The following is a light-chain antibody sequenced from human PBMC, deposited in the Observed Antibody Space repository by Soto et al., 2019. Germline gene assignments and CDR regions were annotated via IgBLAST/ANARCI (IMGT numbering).Light chain of an antibody. CDR3: QQYATYPYT. J-gene: IGKJ2*01. CDR2: KAS. CDR1: QSISSG. V-gene: IGKV1-5*03. Sequence: EIRMTQSPSTLSASVGDRVTISCRASQSISSGLAWYQQKPGKAPKLLVYKASSLETGVPSRFSASASGTEFPLTISSLQPDDCAAYYCQQYATYPYTFGQETKLDIK.